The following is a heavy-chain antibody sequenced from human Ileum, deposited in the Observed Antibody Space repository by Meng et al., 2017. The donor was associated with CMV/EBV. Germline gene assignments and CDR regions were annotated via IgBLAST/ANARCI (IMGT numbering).Heavy chain of an antibody. J-gene: IGHJ4*01. CDR1: GGSISSGSHF. V-gene: IGHV4-39*07. Sequence: QRQLQESGPGLVKPSETLSRTCSVSGGSISSGSHFWVWIRQPPGKGLEWIGTIYYTGTTYYNPSLKSRVTISVDTSKNQFSLKLSSVTAADTALYYCARGFYDFWEPDYWGHGTLVTVSS. CDR3: ARGFYDFWEPDY. CDR2: IYYTGTT. D-gene: IGHD3/OR15-3a*01.